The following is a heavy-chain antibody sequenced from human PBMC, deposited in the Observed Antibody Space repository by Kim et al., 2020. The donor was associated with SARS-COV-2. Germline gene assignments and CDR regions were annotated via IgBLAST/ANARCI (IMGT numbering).Heavy chain of an antibody. V-gene: IGHV3-11*01. CDR2: GTTS. CDR3: ARDWYLDY. J-gene: IGHJ4*02. Sequence: GTTSYDADSVKGRFTISRDNAKNSLYLQINSLRAEDTAVYYCARDWYLDYWGQGTLVTVSS.